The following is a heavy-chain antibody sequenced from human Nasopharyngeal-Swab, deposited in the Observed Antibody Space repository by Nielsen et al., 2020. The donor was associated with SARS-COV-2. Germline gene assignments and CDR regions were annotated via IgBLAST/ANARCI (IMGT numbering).Heavy chain of an antibody. CDR2: IWYDGSNK. CDR1: GFSITNYG. J-gene: IGHJ4*02. Sequence: GGSLRLSCAASGFSITNYGMHWVRQAPGKGLEWVAVIWYDGSNKYYADSVKGRFTISRDNSKNTLYLQMNSLRAEDTAVYYCAREAYYNAVDYWGQGTLVTVSS. V-gene: IGHV3-33*08. CDR3: AREAYYNAVDY. D-gene: IGHD3-10*01.